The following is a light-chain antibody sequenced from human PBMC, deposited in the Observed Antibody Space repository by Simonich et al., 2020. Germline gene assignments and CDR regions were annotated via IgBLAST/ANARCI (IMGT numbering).Light chain of an antibody. CDR1: SGYSNYK. V-gene: IGLV9-49*01. J-gene: IGLJ3*02. Sequence: QPVLTQPPSASASLGASVPLTCTLSSGYSNYKVDWYQQGPGKGPRFVMRVGTGGIVGSKGDGTPDRCSVLGSGLNRYLTIKNIQEEDESDYHCGADHGSGSNFVWVFGGGTKLTVL. CDR3: GADHGSGSNFVWV. CDR2: VGTGGIVG.